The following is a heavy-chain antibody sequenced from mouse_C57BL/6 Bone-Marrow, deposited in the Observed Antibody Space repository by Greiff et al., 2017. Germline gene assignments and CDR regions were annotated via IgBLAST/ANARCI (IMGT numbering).Heavy chain of an antibody. CDR1: GYTFTSYG. J-gene: IGHJ3*01. D-gene: IGHD2-4*01. Sequence: VQLQQSGAELARPGASVKLSCKASGYTFTSYGISWVKQRTGQGLEWIGEIYPRSGNTYYNEKFKGKATLTADKSSSTAYMELRSLTSEDSAVYFCARGDDYDGAWLAYWGQGTLVTVSA. CDR2: IYPRSGNT. CDR3: ARGDDYDGAWLAY. V-gene: IGHV1-81*01.